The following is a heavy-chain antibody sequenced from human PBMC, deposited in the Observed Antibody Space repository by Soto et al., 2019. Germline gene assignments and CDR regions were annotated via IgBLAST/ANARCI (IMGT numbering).Heavy chain of an antibody. CDR3: ARLSRGGKGWFDP. Sequence: PGGSLRLSCAASGFNFGNYAISWVRQAPGKGPEWVSSIGGGGSTYYADSVKGRFTISTDKSISTAYLQWSSLKASDTAMYYCARLSRGGKGWFDPWGQGTLVTVSS. D-gene: IGHD3-16*01. CDR2: IGGGGST. J-gene: IGHJ5*02. V-gene: IGHV3-23*01. CDR1: GFNFGNYA.